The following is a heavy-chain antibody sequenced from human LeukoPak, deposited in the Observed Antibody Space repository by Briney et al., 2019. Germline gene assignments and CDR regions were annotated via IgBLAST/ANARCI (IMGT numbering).Heavy chain of an antibody. Sequence: ASVKVSCKASGYTFTSYDINWVRQATGQGLEWMGWMSPNSGNTGYAQKFQGRVTMTRNSSISTAYMELSSLRSEDTAVYYCARGRYSIAARRFDYWGQGTLVTVSS. J-gene: IGHJ4*02. V-gene: IGHV1-8*01. D-gene: IGHD6-6*01. CDR1: GYTFTSYD. CDR2: MSPNSGNT. CDR3: ARGRYSIAARRFDY.